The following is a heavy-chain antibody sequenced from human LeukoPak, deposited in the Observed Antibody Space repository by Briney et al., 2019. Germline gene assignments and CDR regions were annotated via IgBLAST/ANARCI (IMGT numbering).Heavy chain of an antibody. CDR1: GYSFTSYW. Sequence: GESLKISCKGSGYSFTSYWIGWVRQMPGKGLEWMGIIYPGDSDTRYSPSFQGQVTISADKSISTAYLQWSSLKASDTAMYYCARFSGEPAMVTDYFDYWGQGTLVTVSS. D-gene: IGHD5-18*01. V-gene: IGHV5-51*01. CDR2: IYPGDSDT. CDR3: ARFSGEPAMVTDYFDY. J-gene: IGHJ4*02.